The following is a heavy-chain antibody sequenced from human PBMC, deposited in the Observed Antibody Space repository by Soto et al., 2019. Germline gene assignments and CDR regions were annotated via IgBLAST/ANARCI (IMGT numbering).Heavy chain of an antibody. J-gene: IGHJ6*02. CDR3: ARETISYGSALDV. CDR1: GFRFDDYN. Sequence: GGSLRLSCAASGFRFDDYNIHWVRQAPGKGLEWVSLITWNGGNSYYADSVKGRFTISRDGTTESVSLQMTSLKREDTGLYFCARETISYGSALDVWGQGTTVTVSS. V-gene: IGHV3-43*01. CDR2: ITWNGGNS. D-gene: IGHD3-16*01.